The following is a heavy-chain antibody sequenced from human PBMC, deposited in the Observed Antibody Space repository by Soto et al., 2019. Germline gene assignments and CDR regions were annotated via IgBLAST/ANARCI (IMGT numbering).Heavy chain of an antibody. CDR1: GGSFSGYY. V-gene: IGHV4-34*01. J-gene: IGHJ5*02. Sequence: ASETLSLTCAVYGGSFSGYYWSWIRQPPGKGLEWIGEINHSGSTNYNPSLKSRVTISVDTSKNQFSLKLSSVTAADTAVYYCARGGRGYDFSSWFDPWGQGTLVTVSS. CDR3: ARGGRGYDFSSWFDP. D-gene: IGHD5-12*01. CDR2: INHSGST.